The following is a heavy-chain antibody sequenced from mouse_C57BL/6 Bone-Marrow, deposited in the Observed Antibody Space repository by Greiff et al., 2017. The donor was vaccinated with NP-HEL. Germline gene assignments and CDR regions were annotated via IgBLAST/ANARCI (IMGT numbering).Heavy chain of an antibody. V-gene: IGHV5-4*01. D-gene: IGHD1-1*01. J-gene: IGHJ4*01. CDR2: ISDGGSYT. CDR1: GFTFSSYA. CDR3: ARDYYGPYYAMDY. Sequence: EVNVVESGGGLVKPGGSLKLSCAASGFTFSSYAMSWVRQTPEKRLEWVATISDGGSYTYYPDNVKGRFTISRDNAKNNLYLQMSHLKSEDTAMYYCARDYYGPYYAMDYWGQGTSVTVSS.